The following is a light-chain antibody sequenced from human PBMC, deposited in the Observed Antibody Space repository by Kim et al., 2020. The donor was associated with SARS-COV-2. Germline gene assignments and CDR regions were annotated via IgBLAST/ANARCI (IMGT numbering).Light chain of an antibody. V-gene: IGKV3-15*01. Sequence: LSVSPGERATLSCRASQSVRSNFAWYQQKPGQAPRLLIYGASTRATGIPARFSGSGSGTEFTLTISSLQTEDFAVYYCQQYNNWPGFGQGTKLEI. CDR1: QSVRSN. CDR2: GAS. CDR3: QQYNNWPG. J-gene: IGKJ2*03.